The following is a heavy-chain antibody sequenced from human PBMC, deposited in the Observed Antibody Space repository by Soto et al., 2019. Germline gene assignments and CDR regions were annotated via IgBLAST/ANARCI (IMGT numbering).Heavy chain of an antibody. J-gene: IGHJ6*03. V-gene: IGHV4-59*01. Sequence: SETLSLTCTVSGGSISSYYWSWIRQPPGKGLEWIGYIYYSGSTNYNPSLKSRVTISVDTSKNQFSLKLSSVTAADTAVYYCGRGGDSIGGSYRPPHRDVGGKGTTVTVS. D-gene: IGHD3-16*02. CDR2: IYYSGST. CDR1: GGSISSYY. CDR3: GRGGDSIGGSYRPPHRDV.